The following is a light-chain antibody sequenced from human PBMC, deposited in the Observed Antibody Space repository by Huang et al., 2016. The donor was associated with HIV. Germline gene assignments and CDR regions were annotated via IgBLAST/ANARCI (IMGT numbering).Light chain of an antibody. CDR3: MQSLQSLT. CDR2: MDS. CDR1: QSLVHDNGYSY. Sequence: DIVMTQSPLSLPVTPGVPASISCRSSQSLVHDNGYSYLDWYLQKPGQSPQVLIYMDSVRAPGIPDRFSGGGSGTNFTLEINRVDAEDVGTYYCMQSLQSLTFGGGTRLEIK. V-gene: IGKV2-28*01. J-gene: IGKJ4*01.